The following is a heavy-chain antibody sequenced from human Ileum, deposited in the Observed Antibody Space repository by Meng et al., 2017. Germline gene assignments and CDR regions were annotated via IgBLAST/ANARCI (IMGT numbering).Heavy chain of an antibody. D-gene: IGHD1-26*01. Sequence: GGSLRLSCVASGFTFSTYWMSWVRQAPGKGLEWVARIKEDGSEKDYVDSVKGRFTISRDNAKNSLYLQLNSLRAEDTAVYYCARGGKMYGSYWGQGNQV. J-gene: IGHJ4*02. CDR2: IKEDGSEK. CDR1: GFTFSTYW. CDR3: ARGGKMYGSY. V-gene: IGHV3-7*01.